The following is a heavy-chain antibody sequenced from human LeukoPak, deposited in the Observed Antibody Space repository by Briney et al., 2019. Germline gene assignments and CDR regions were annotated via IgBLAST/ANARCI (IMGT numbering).Heavy chain of an antibody. J-gene: IGHJ3*02. V-gene: IGHV1-18*01. CDR2: ISAYNGNT. CDR3: ARVLRHYDSSGYPNHDAFDI. CDR1: GYTFTSYG. Sequence: GASVKVSCKASGYTFTSYGISWVRQAPGQGLEWMGWISAYNGNTNYAQKLQGRVTMTTDTSTSTAYMELRSLRSDDTAVYYCARVLRHYDSSGYPNHDAFDIWGQGTMVTVSS. D-gene: IGHD3-22*01.